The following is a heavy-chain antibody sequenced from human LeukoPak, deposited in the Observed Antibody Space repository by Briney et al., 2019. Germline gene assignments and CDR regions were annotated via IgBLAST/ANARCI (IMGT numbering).Heavy chain of an antibody. CDR1: GFTFSSYG. V-gene: IGHV3-30*02. CDR3: ANGGLLGEPHDAFDI. J-gene: IGHJ3*02. CDR2: IRYDGSNK. Sequence: GGSLRLSCAASGFTFSSYGMHWDRQAPGKGLEWVAFIRYDGSNKYYADSVKGRFTISRDNSKNTLYLQMNSLRAEDTAVYYCANGGLLGEPHDAFDIWGQGTMVTVSS. D-gene: IGHD3-16*01.